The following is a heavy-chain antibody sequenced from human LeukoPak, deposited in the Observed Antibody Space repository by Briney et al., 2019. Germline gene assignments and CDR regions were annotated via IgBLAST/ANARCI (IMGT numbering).Heavy chain of an antibody. D-gene: IGHD3-22*01. V-gene: IGHV4-59*01. Sequence: PSETLSLTCTVSGGSISSYYWSWIRQPPGKGLEWIGYIYYSGSTNYNPSLKSRVTISVDTSKNQFSLKLSSVTAADTAVYYCARGAYYYDSRISYNWFDPWGQGTLVTVSS. J-gene: IGHJ5*02. CDR2: IYYSGST. CDR1: GGSISSYY. CDR3: ARGAYYYDSRISYNWFDP.